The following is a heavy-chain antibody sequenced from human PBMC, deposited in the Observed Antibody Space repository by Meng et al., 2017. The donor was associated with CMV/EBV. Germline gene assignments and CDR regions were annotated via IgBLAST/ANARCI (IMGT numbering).Heavy chain of an antibody. CDR1: GRTFSSYA. Sequence: QVLQVGSGAEGTKPGASVKLSCKASGRTFSSYAISWVRPAPGKGLDGMGGIIPIFGTANHAQKFQGRVTITADESTSTAYMELSSLRSEDTAVYYCARGYYDSSGYNFDLWGRGTLVTVSS. D-gene: IGHD3-22*01. CDR3: ARGYYDSSGYNFDL. V-gene: IGHV1-69*01. CDR2: IIPIFGTA. J-gene: IGHJ2*01.